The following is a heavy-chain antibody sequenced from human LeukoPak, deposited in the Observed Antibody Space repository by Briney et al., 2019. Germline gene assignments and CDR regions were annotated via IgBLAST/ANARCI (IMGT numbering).Heavy chain of an antibody. D-gene: IGHD3-10*01. CDR1: GFTFSSYG. Sequence: GGSLRLSCAASGFTFSSYGMSWVRQAPGKGLEWVSKISGSGGTTYYADSVKGRFTISRDNSKNTLYLQMNSLRAEDTAVYYCARRTMVRGVIITLYYYMDVWGKGTTVTVSS. CDR3: ARRTMVRGVIITLYYYMDV. J-gene: IGHJ6*03. CDR2: ISGSGGTT. V-gene: IGHV3-23*01.